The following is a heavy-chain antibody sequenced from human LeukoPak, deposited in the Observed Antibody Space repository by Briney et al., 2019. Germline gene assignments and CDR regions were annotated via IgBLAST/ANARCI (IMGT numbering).Heavy chain of an antibody. CDR2: IYSGGST. J-gene: IGHJ4*02. CDR1: GFTVSSNY. V-gene: IGHV3-53*01. CDR3: ASGAPDYDYVWGQWDY. Sequence: GGSLRLSCAASGFTVSSNYMSWVRQAPGKGLEWVSVIYSGGSTYYADSVKGRFTISRDNSKNTLYLQMNSLRAEDTAVYYCASGAPDYDYVWGQWDYWGQGTLVTVSS. D-gene: IGHD3-16*01.